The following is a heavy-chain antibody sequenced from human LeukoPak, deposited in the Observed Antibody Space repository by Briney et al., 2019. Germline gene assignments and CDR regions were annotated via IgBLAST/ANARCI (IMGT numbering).Heavy chain of an antibody. CDR3: ARTPIVGAIQYFDY. Sequence: SETLSLTCTVSGGSISSGGYYWSWIRQHPGKGLEWIGYIYYSGSTYYNPSLKSRVTISVDTSKNQFSLKLSSVTAADTAVYYCARTPIVGAIQYFDYWGQGTLVTVSS. CDR2: IYYSGST. CDR1: GGSISSGGYY. V-gene: IGHV4-31*03. D-gene: IGHD1-26*01. J-gene: IGHJ4*02.